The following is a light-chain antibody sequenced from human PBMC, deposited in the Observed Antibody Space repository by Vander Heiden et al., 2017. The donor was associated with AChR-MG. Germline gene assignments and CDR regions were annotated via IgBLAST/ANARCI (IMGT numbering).Light chain of an antibody. CDR1: QSVSSSY. J-gene: IGKJ2*01. CDR2: GAS. V-gene: IGKV3-20*01. Sequence: EIVLTQSPGTLSSSPGERATLSCRASQSVSSSYLAWYQQKPGQAPRLLFYGASSRATGIPDRFSGSGSGTDFTLTISRLEPEDFAVYYCQQYGSSVTFGQGTKLEIK. CDR3: QQYGSSVT.